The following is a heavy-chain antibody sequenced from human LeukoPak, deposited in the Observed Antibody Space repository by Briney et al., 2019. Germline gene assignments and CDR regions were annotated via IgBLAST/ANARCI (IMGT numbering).Heavy chain of an antibody. CDR2: IKRKTDGGTT. V-gene: IGHV3-15*01. CDR1: GFTFSSAW. J-gene: IGHJ4*02. Sequence: PGGSLRLSCAASGFTFSSAWMSWVRQAPGKGLEWVGRIKRKTDGGTTDYAAPVKGRFSISGEDSKNTLYLQMNSLKTEDTGVYYCTTAPASVDYWGQGTLVIVSS. CDR3: TTAPASVDY.